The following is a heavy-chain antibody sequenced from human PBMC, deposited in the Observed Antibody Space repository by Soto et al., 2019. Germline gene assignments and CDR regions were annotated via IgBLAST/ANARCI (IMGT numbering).Heavy chain of an antibody. Sequence: SETLSLTCTVSGGSISSGGYYWSWIRQHPGKGLEWIGYIYYSGSTYYNPSLKSRVTISVDTSQNQFSLKLSSVTAADTAVYYCARDKRYDSSGYPYYYYGMDVWGQGTTVTVAS. V-gene: IGHV4-31*03. J-gene: IGHJ6*02. CDR3: ARDKRYDSSGYPYYYYGMDV. CDR1: GGSISSGGYY. CDR2: IYYSGST. D-gene: IGHD3-22*01.